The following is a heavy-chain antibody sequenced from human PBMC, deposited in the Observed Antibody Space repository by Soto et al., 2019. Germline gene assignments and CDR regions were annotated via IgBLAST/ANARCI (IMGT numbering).Heavy chain of an antibody. CDR2: ISWNSGSI. V-gene: IGHV3-9*01. Sequence: EVQLVESGGGLVQPGRSLRLSCAASGFTFDDYAMHWVRQAPGKGLEWVSGISWNSGSIGYADSVKGRFTISRDNAKNSLYLQMNSLRAEDTALYYCAKDFGVGHYYGSGSYYGGVFDYWGQGTLVTVSS. CDR3: AKDFGVGHYYGSGSYYGGVFDY. J-gene: IGHJ4*02. CDR1: GFTFDDYA. D-gene: IGHD3-10*01.